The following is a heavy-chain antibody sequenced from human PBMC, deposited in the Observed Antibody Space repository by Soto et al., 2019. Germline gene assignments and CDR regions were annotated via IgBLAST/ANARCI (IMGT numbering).Heavy chain of an antibody. V-gene: IGHV1-18*01. Sequence: ASVKVSCKASGYTFSSIRISWVRQAPGQGLEWMGWISPYKGNTYYAQRLQGRVTMTTDTSTSTAYMELRSLRSDDTAVYYCARDLDGSGNYYTDYWGQGTLVTVSS. CDR2: ISPYKGNT. J-gene: IGHJ4*02. CDR3: ARDLDGSGNYYTDY. CDR1: GYTFSSIR. D-gene: IGHD3-10*01.